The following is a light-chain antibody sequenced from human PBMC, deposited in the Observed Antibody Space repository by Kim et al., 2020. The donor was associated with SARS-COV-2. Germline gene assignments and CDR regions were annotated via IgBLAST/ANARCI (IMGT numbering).Light chain of an antibody. Sequence: EIVMTQSPATLSVSPGERATLSCSASQSVSSNLAWYQQKPGQAPRLLIYGASTRATGIPATCSGSGSGTEFTLTISSLQSADFAVYYCQQYNNWPYTFGQGTKLEI. V-gene: IGKV3-15*01. CDR2: GAS. CDR3: QQYNNWPYT. J-gene: IGKJ2*01. CDR1: QSVSSN.